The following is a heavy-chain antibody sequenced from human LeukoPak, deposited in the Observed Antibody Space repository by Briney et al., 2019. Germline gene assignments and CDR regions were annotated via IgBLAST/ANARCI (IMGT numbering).Heavy chain of an antibody. CDR1: GGTFISYA. D-gene: IGHD5-18*01. Sequence: ASVKVSCKASGGTFISYAISWVRQAPGQGLEWMGGIIPIFGTANYAQKFQGRVTITADKSTSTAYMELSSLRSEDTAVYYCARGGYSYGSPNYYYYYMDVWGKGTTVTVSS. CDR3: ARGGYSYGSPNYYYYYMDV. CDR2: IIPIFGTA. V-gene: IGHV1-69*06. J-gene: IGHJ6*03.